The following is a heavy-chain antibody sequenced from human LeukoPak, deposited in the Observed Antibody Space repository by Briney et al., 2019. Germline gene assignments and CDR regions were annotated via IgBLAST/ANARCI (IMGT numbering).Heavy chain of an antibody. Sequence: PSETLSLTCSVSGGSVGSNYWSWVRQPPGKGLEWIGYISYSGDTKYNPSLKSRLSMSVDTSKNQCSLMLTSVTAADTAAYYCARGSGWYPHWGQGTLVTVSS. D-gene: IGHD6-19*01. J-gene: IGHJ1*01. CDR1: GGSVGSNY. CDR3: ARGSGWYPH. CDR2: ISYSGDT. V-gene: IGHV4-59*02.